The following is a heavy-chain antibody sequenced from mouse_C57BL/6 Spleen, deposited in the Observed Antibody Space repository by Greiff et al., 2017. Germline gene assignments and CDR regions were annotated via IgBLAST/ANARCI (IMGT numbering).Heavy chain of an antibody. J-gene: IGHJ4*01. CDR2: INPSNGGT. V-gene: IGHV1-53*01. D-gene: IGHD2-5*01. CDR1: GYTFTSYW. Sequence: QVQLQQPGTELVKPGASVKLSCKASGYTFTSYWMHWVKQRPGQGREWIGNINPSNGGTNYNEKFKSKATLTVDKSSSTAYMQRSSLTSEDSAVYYCARAGYSNPMDYWGQGTSVTVSS. CDR3: ARAGYSNPMDY.